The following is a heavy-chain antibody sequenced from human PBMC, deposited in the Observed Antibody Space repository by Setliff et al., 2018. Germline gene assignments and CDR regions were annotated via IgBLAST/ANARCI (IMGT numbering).Heavy chain of an antibody. D-gene: IGHD1-1*01. CDR3: ARTGTYRYFDY. V-gene: IGHV4-39*01. J-gene: IGHJ4*02. Sequence: SETLSLTCGVYGGGGSFSNYYWSWIRQPPGKGLEWIGRIYYRGDTYYNASLKGRLIISVDTAQNQFSLRLTSVTAADTAVYYCARTGTYRYFDYWGQGALVTVSS. CDR2: IYYRGDT. CDR1: GGGGSFSNYY.